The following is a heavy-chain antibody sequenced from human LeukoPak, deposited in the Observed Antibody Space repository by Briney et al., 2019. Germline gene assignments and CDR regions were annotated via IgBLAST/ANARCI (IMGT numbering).Heavy chain of an antibody. Sequence: SVKVSCKASGYTFTGYYMHWVRQAPGQGLEWMGWINPNSGGTNYAQKFQGRVTMTRDTSISTAYMELSRLRSDDTAAYYCARGAYYYDSSGPLDPWGQGTLVTVSS. CDR3: ARGAYYYDSSGPLDP. CDR2: INPNSGGT. CDR1: GYTFTGYY. J-gene: IGHJ5*02. V-gene: IGHV1-2*02. D-gene: IGHD3-22*01.